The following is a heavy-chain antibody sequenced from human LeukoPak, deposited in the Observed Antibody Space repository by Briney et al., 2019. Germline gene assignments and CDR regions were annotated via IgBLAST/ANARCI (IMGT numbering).Heavy chain of an antibody. J-gene: IGHJ4*02. Sequence: HPGRSLRLSCAASGFTFSSYGMHWVRQAPGKGLEWVAVISYDESNKYYADSVTGRFTISRDNSKNTLYLQMNSLRAEDTAVYYCAKLYSSSSSLVYWGQGTLVTVSS. CDR2: ISYDESNK. CDR3: AKLYSSSSSLVY. D-gene: IGHD6-6*01. V-gene: IGHV3-30*18. CDR1: GFTFSSYG.